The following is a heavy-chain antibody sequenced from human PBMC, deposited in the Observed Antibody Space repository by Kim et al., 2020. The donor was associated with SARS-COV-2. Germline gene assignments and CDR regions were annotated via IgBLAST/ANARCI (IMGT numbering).Heavy chain of an antibody. Sequence: NPSLKSRVTISVEPSKTQFSLKLSAVTAADTAVYYCARGCYYDSSGHIDYWGQGTLVTVSS. D-gene: IGHD3-22*01. CDR3: ARGCYYDSSGHIDY. V-gene: IGHV4-34*01. J-gene: IGHJ4*02.